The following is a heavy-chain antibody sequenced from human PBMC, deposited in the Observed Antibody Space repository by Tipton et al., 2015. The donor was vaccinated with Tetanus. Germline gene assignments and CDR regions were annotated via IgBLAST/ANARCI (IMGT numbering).Heavy chain of an antibody. CDR2: IYATGNT. V-gene: IGHV4-4*07. J-gene: IGHJ3*02. Sequence: LRLSCTVSGGSVSSFYWSWIRQSAGKGLEWIGRIYATGNTNYNPSLESRVTMSIGASKTQFSLSLSSVTAADTAVYYCARDERLAALTPFDIWGPGTMVTVS. CDR3: ARDERLAALTPFDI. CDR1: GGSVSSFY. D-gene: IGHD6-25*01.